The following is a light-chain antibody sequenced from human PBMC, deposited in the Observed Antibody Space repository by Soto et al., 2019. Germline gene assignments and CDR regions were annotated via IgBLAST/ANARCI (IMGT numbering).Light chain of an antibody. CDR3: QQLNSYPLT. V-gene: IGKV1-9*01. J-gene: IGKJ3*01. Sequence: IQLTQSPSSLSASVGDRVTITCRASQGISSYLAWYQQKPGKAPKLLIYAASTLQSGVPSRFSGSGSGTDFTLTISSLQPEGFATDYCQQLNSYPLTFGPGTKVDIK. CDR2: AAS. CDR1: QGISSY.